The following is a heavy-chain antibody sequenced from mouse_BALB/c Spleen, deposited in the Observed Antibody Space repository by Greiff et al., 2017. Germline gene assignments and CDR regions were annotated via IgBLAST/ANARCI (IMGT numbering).Heavy chain of an antibody. CDR3: ARQWAMDY. CDR1: GFAFSSYD. CDR2: ISSGGGST. J-gene: IGHJ4*01. V-gene: IGHV5-12-1*01. Sequence: EVNLVESGGGLVKPGGSLKLSCAASGFAFSSYDMSWVRQTPEKRLEWVAYISSGGGSTYYPDTVKGRFTISRDNAKNTLYLQMSSLKSEDTAMYYCARQWAMDYWGQGTSVTVSA.